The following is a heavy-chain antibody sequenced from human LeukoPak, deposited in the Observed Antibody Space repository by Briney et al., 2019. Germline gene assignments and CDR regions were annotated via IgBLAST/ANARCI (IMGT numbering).Heavy chain of an antibody. CDR1: GFTVSSNY. Sequence: GGSLRLSCAASGFTVSSNYMSWVRQAPGKGLDWVSVIYISGSTFYADSVKGRFTISRDNSKNTLSLQMNSLRAEDTAVYYCARKTFNPYYFDYWGQGTLVTVSS. J-gene: IGHJ4*02. CDR3: ARKTFNPYYFDY. D-gene: IGHD2/OR15-2a*01. CDR2: IYISGST. V-gene: IGHV3-66*01.